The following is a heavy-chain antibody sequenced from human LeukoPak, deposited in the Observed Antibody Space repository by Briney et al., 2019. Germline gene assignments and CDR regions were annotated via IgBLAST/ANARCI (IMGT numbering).Heavy chain of an antibody. V-gene: IGHV4-59*12. CDR1: GGSISSYY. Sequence: SETLSLTCTVSGGSISSYYWSWIRQPPGKGLEWIGYIYYSGSTNYNPSLKSRVTISVDTPKNQFSLKLSSVTAADTAVYYCARALAWSTVFDYWGQETLVTVSS. CDR3: ARALAWSTVFDY. J-gene: IGHJ4*02. D-gene: IGHD2-15*01. CDR2: IYYSGST.